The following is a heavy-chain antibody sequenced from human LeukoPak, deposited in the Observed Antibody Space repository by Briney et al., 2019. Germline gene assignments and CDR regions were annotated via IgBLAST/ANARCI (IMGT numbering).Heavy chain of an antibody. J-gene: IGHJ3*02. CDR2: IWYDGSNK. V-gene: IGHV3-33*01. D-gene: IGHD6-19*01. CDR3: ARGRGSGWYDAFDI. Sequence: TGGSLRLSCAASGFTFSSHGIHWVRQAPGKGLEWVAVIWYDGSNKFYADSVRGRFTISRDNSKNTLYVQMNSLRAEGTAVYYCARGRGSGWYDAFDIWGQGTMVTVSS. CDR1: GFTFSSHG.